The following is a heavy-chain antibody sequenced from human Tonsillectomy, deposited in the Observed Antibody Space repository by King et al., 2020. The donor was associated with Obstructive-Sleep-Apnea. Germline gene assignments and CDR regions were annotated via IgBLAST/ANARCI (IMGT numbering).Heavy chain of an antibody. D-gene: IGHD2-21*01. CDR2: IFYSGST. CDR1: GDSISTSYY. Sequence: LQLQESGPGLVKPSETLSLTCTVSGDSISTSYYWSWIRQPPGKGLEWIGSIFYSGSTYYNPSLKSRVTISVDTSKNQFSLNLNSVTAADTAVYYCARGPSLGEENDYWGQGTLVTVSS. J-gene: IGHJ4*02. CDR3: ARGPSLGEENDY. V-gene: IGHV4-39*07.